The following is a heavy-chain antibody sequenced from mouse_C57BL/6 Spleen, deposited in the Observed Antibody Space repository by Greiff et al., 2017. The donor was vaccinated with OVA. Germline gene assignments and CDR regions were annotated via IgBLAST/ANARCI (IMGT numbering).Heavy chain of an antibody. CDR1: GYTFTSYW. V-gene: IGHV1-59*01. Sequence: VQLQQPGAELVRPGTSVKLSCKASGYTFTSYWMHWVKQRPGQGLAWIGVLDPSDSYTNYNQKFKGKATLTVDTSSSTAYMQLSSLTSEDSAVYYCAREDTTVVARFDYWGQGTTLTVSS. J-gene: IGHJ2*01. CDR3: AREDTTVVARFDY. D-gene: IGHD1-1*01. CDR2: LDPSDSYT.